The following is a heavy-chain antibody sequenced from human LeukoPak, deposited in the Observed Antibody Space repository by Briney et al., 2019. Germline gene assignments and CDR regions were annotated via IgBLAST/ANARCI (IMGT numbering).Heavy chain of an antibody. CDR2: IYYGGST. J-gene: IGHJ5*02. D-gene: IGHD6-19*01. V-gene: IGHV4-31*01. CDR3: ARGTYSSGWSLGFDP. Sequence: PSETLSLTCTVSGGSISSGGYFWSWIRQHPGKGLEWIGYIYYGGSTYYNPSLKSQLTISADTSENQFSLRLTSVTAADTAVYYCARGTYSSGWSLGFDPWGQGTLVAVSS. CDR1: GGSISSGGYF.